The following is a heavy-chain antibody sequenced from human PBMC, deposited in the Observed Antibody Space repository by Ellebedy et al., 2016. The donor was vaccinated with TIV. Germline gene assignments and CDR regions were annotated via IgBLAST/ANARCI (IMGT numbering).Heavy chain of an antibody. D-gene: IGHD2/OR15-2a*01. J-gene: IGHJ4*02. CDR2: IYYSGVT. V-gene: IGHV4-39*07. CDR1: ADSISGSNCY. CDR3: ARVETVDTFHYDS. Sequence: MPSETLSLTCTVSADSISGSNCYWGWIRQRTGKGLEWIGNIYYSGVTYYNPYLKSRVTISVDTSKNQFSLRLTSVTAADTAVYYCARVETVDTFHYDSWGQGSLVTVSS.